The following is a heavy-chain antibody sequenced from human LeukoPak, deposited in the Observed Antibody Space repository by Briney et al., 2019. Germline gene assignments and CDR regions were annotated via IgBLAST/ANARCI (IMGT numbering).Heavy chain of an antibody. CDR1: GGSISSYY. CDR2: IYYSGST. CDR3: ARLFGGWNAFDI. J-gene: IGHJ3*02. Sequence: SETLSLTCTVSGGSISSYYWSWIRQPPGKGLEWIGYIYYSGSTNYNPSLKSRVTISVDTSKNQFSLKLSSVTAADTAVYYCARLFGGWNAFDIWGQGTMVTVS. V-gene: IGHV4-59*08. D-gene: IGHD3-16*01.